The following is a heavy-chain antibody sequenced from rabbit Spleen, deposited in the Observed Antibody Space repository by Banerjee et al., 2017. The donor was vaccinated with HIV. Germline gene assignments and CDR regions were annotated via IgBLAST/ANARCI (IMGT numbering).Heavy chain of an antibody. CDR3: ARDTSSSFSSYGMDL. CDR2: INAVTAKP. J-gene: IGHJ6*01. V-gene: IGHV1S45*01. D-gene: IGHD1-1*01. CDR1: GFSFSNKAV. Sequence: QEQLVESGGGLVKPEGSLTLACKASGFSFSNKAVMCWVRQAPGKGLEWIACINAVTAKPVYATWAKGRFTISRTSSTTVTLRMTSLTAADRATYFCARDTSSSFSSYGMDLWGPGTLVTVS.